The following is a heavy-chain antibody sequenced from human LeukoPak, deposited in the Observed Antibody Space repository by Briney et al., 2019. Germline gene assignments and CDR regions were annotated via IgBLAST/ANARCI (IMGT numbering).Heavy chain of an antibody. J-gene: IGHJ5*02. V-gene: IGHV4-34*01. CDR1: GGSFIGYY. D-gene: IGHD4-17*01. CDR3: SKGGPHTVTTYRWFDP. Sequence: PSETLSLTCGVYGGSFIGYYWSWIRQPPGKGLEWIGEIKHSGSTNYNPSLKGRVTISVDTSKRQFSLKLCSVTAADTAVYYCSKGGPHTVTTYRWFDPWGQGTLVTVSS. CDR2: IKHSGST.